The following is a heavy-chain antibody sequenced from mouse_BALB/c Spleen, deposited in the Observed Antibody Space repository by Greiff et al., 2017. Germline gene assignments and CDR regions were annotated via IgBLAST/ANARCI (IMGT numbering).Heavy chain of an antibody. V-gene: IGHV3-2*02. CDR1: GYSITSDYA. CDR3: ATPYDYDGGY. Sequence: EVKLMESGPGLVKPSQSLSLTCTVTGYSITSDYAWNWIRQFPGNKLEWMGYISYSGSTSYNPSLKSRISITRDTSKNQFFLQLNSVTTEDTATYYCATPYDYDGGYWGQGTSVTVSS. J-gene: IGHJ4*01. D-gene: IGHD2-4*01. CDR2: ISYSGST.